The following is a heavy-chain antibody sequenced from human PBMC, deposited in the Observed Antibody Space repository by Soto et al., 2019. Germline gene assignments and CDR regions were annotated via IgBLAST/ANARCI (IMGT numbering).Heavy chain of an antibody. J-gene: IGHJ5*02. D-gene: IGHD6-13*01. CDR2: ISAYNGNT. Sequence: ASVKVSCKASGYTFTSYGISWVRQAPGQGLEWMGWISAYNGNTNYAQKLQGRVTMTTDTSTSTAYMELRSLRSDDTAVYYCARDRGLGAAAAWFDPWGQGTLVTVSS. CDR3: ARDRGLGAAAAWFDP. CDR1: GYTFTSYG. V-gene: IGHV1-18*01.